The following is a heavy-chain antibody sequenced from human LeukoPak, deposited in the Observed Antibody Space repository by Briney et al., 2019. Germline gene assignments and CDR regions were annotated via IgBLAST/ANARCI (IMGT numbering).Heavy chain of an antibody. D-gene: IGHD3-22*01. Sequence: AGSLRLSCAASGFTFSSYWMSWVRQAPGKGLEWVANIKQDGSDKYYVDSVKGRFTISRDNAKNSLYLQMNSLRAEDTAVYYCARDPYDSSWGQCYFDYWGQGNLVTVSS. CDR1: GFTFSSYW. J-gene: IGHJ4*02. CDR2: IKQDGSDK. V-gene: IGHV3-7*04. CDR3: ARDPYDSSWGQCYFDY.